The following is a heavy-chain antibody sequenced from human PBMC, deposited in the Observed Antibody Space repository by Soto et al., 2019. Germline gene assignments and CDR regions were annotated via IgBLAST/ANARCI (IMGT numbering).Heavy chain of an antibody. D-gene: IGHD3-16*01. CDR3: AKDLRRRSSGRALDY. J-gene: IGHJ4*02. CDR2: ITGSGSST. Sequence: GGSLRLSCAASGFTFISYAMSWVRQAPGKGLEWVSAITGSGSSTYYADSVKGRFTISRDNSKNTLYLQMNSLRAEDTAMYYCAKDLRRRSSGRALDYWGQGTLVTVSS. CDR1: GFTFISYA. V-gene: IGHV3-23*01.